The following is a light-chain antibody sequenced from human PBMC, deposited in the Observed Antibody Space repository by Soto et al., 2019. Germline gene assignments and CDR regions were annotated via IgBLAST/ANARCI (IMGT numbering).Light chain of an antibody. CDR2: AAS. J-gene: IGKJ5*01. Sequence: DIQVTQCPSSVSASVGDRVTITCRASQDIAGYLAWYQHKPGRAPELLIHAASSLQTGVPSRFSGSGSGTDFTLTINSLQPEDFATYYRQQADSFPITFGQGTRLEIK. CDR1: QDIAGY. CDR3: QQADSFPIT. V-gene: IGKV1D-12*01.